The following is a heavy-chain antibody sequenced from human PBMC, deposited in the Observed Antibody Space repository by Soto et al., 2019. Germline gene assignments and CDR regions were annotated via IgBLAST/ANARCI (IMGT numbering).Heavy chain of an antibody. D-gene: IGHD6-19*01. CDR2: ISGSGGST. CDR1: GFTFSSYA. J-gene: IGHJ4*02. Sequence: GGSLRLSCAASGFTFSSYAMSWVRQAPGKGMEWVSAISGSGGSTYYADSVKGRFTISRDNSKNTLYLQMNSLRAEDTAVNYCAKDLVETGDGSGWYNEPHHYFDYWGQGTLVTVSS. V-gene: IGHV3-23*01. CDR3: AKDLVETGDGSGWYNEPHHYFDY.